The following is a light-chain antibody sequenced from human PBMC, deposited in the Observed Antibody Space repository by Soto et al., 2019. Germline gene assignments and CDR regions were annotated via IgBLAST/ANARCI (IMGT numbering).Light chain of an antibody. CDR3: QQTYSDIS. CDR2: GAS. J-gene: IGKJ4*01. V-gene: IGKV1-39*01. CDR1: RTINTY. Sequence: DVRMTQSPSSLSASVGDTITITCRASRTINTYLNWFQQKPVEPPRLLIYGASTLHDGVPSRVSGSGSGADFTLTISGLQPEDFASYPCQQTYSDISFGGGTKV.